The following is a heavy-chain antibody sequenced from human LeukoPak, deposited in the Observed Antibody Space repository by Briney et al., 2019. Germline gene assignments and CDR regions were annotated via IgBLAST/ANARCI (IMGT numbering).Heavy chain of an antibody. J-gene: IGHJ5*02. D-gene: IGHD1-1*01. CDR2: IIPIFGTA. Sequence: ASVKVSCKASGGTFSSYAISWVRQAPGQGLEWMGGIIPIFGTANYAQKFQGRVTITADESTSTAYMELSSLRSEDTAVYYRARDRNPERNVGAYNWFDPWGQGTLVTVSS. CDR1: GGTFSSYA. CDR3: ARDRNPERNVGAYNWFDP. V-gene: IGHV1-69*13.